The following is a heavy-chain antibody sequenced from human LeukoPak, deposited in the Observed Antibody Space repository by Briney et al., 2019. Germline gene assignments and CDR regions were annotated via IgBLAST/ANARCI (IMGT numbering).Heavy chain of an antibody. V-gene: IGHV4-4*07. D-gene: IGHD3-22*01. Sequence: YETLSLTCTVTGGSISSYYWSWIRQPAGKGLEWIGRIYTSGSTNYNPSLKSRVTMSVDPSKNQFSLKLSSVTAADTAVYYCARGTYYYDSSGYYPYFDYWGQGTLVTVSS. CDR2: IYTSGST. CDR3: ARGTYYYDSSGYYPYFDY. CDR1: GGSISSYY. J-gene: IGHJ4*02.